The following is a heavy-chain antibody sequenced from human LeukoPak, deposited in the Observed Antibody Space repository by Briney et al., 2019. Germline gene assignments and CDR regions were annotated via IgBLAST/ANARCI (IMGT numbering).Heavy chain of an antibody. Sequence: ASAKVSCKASGYTFTSYGISWVRQAPGQRLEWMGWINAGNGNTRYSQRFQGRVTITRDTSASTAYMELSSLTSEDTAVYYCTRGRWSATTASYYLDFWGQGTLVTVSS. CDR3: TRGRWSATTASYYLDF. V-gene: IGHV1-3*01. CDR2: INAGNGNT. CDR1: GYTFTSYG. D-gene: IGHD5-24*01. J-gene: IGHJ4*02.